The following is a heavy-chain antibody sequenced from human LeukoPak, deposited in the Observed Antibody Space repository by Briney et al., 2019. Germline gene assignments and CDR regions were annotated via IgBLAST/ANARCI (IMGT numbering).Heavy chain of an antibody. V-gene: IGHV1-2*02. CDR3: ARDRAGRVPAAIFNY. Sequence: ASVKVSCKASGYTFTGYYMHWVRQAPGQGLEWMGWINPNSGGTNYAQKFQGRVTMTRDTSISTAYMELSRLRSDDTAVHYCARDRAGRVPAAIFNYWGQGTLVTVSS. CDR1: GYTFTGYY. J-gene: IGHJ4*02. CDR2: INPNSGGT. D-gene: IGHD2-2*01.